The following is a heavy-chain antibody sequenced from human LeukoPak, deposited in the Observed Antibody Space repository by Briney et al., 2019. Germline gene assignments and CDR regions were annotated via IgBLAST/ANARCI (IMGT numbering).Heavy chain of an antibody. D-gene: IGHD4-23*01. CDR2: INTNTGNP. J-gene: IGHJ4*02. V-gene: IGHV7-4-1*02. CDR3: AREATVADY. Sequence: ASVKVSCKASGYTFTGYYMHWVRQAPGQGLEWMGWINTNTGNPTYAQGFTGRFVFSLDTSVSTAYLQISSLKAEDTAVYYCAREATVADYWGQGTLVTVSS. CDR1: GYTFTGYY.